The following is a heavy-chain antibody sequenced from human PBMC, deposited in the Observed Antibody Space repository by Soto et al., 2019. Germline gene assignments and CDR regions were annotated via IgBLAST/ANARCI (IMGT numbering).Heavy chain of an antibody. V-gene: IGHV1-46*01. J-gene: IGHJ4*02. D-gene: IGHD3-10*01. CDR3: ARGLYSGDY. CDR1: GYIFTNYY. Sequence: QVQLVQSGAEVKKPGASVKVSCKASGYIFTNYYIHWVRQAPGQGLEWMGIINPNGGSTNSAQKFQGRITLTRDTSTSTVYMVLSSLRSEDTAVYYCARGLYSGDYWGQGTLVTVSS. CDR2: INPNGGST.